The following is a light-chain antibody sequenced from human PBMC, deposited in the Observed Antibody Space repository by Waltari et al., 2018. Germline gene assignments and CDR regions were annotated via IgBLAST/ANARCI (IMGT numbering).Light chain of an antibody. CDR1: SSDIGGYNY. Sequence: QSALTQPASVSGSPGQSITISCIGTSSDIGGYNYVSWYQQSPGKAPKLLIFEVSNRPSGGSHRFSGSKSGNTTALTISGLQAEDEADYYCSSYTSSTTWLFGGGTKLTVL. CDR3: SSYTSSTTWL. CDR2: EVS. V-gene: IGLV2-14*01. J-gene: IGLJ3*02.